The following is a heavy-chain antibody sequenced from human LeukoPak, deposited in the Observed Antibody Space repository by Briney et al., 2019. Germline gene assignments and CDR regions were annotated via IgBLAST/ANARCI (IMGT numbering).Heavy chain of an antibody. CDR1: GYTFTDYY. CDR3: ARGRSGSYYEAFYFDY. D-gene: IGHD3-10*01. J-gene: IGHJ4*02. V-gene: IGHV1-2*02. Sequence: ASVTVSCKASGYTFTDYYLHWVRQAPGQGREWMGWSSPNSGGTNSAQKFQGRVTLTRDMSISTVYMELRSLTSDDTAIFYCARGRSGSYYEAFYFDYWGQGTLVTVSS. CDR2: SSPNSGGT.